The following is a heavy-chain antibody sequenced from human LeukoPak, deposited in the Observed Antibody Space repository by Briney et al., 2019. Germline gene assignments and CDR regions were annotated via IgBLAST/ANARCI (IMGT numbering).Heavy chain of an antibody. CDR2: ISSSSSYI. CDR3: ARRYDILTGYPIDY. CDR1: GFTFSIYS. D-gene: IGHD3-9*01. J-gene: IGHJ4*02. V-gene: IGHV3-21*01. Sequence: GGSLRLSCAASGFTFSIYSMNWVRQAPGKGLEWVSSISSSSSYIYYADSVKGRFTISRDNAKNSLYLQMNSLRAEDTAVYYCARRYDILTGYPIDYWGQGTLVTVSS.